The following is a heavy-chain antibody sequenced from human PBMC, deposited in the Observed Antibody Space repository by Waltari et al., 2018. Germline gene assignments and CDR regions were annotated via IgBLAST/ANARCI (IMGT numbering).Heavy chain of an antibody. Sequence: EVHLVESGGGLVQPGRSLRLSCTASGFIFDDYAMHWVRQAPGRGLEWVSGLSWSSHSIGYADSVRGRFTIYRDNARNSLYLQMNNLRPEDTALYYCAKDMRRLDYDFAGFDSWGQGILVTVSS. CDR1: GFIFDDYA. V-gene: IGHV3-9*01. J-gene: IGHJ4*02. CDR2: LSWSSHSI. CDR3: AKDMRRLDYDFAGFDS. D-gene: IGHD3-3*01.